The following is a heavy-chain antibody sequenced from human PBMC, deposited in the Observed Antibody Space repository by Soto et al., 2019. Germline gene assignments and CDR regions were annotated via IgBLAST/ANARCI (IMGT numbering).Heavy chain of an antibody. CDR3: ATAPRITMIVVVTPSFDY. Sequence: GASVKVSCKVSGYTLTELSMHWVRQAPGRGLEWMGGFDPEDGETIYAQKFQGRVTMTEDTSTDTAYMELSSLRSEDTAVYYCATAPRITMIVVVTPSFDYWGQGTLVTVSS. CDR1: GYTLTELS. V-gene: IGHV1-24*01. CDR2: FDPEDGET. J-gene: IGHJ4*02. D-gene: IGHD3-22*01.